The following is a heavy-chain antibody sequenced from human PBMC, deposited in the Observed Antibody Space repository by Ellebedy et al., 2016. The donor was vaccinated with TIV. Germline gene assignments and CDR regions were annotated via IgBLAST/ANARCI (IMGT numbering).Heavy chain of an antibody. Sequence: SETLSLTXTVSGGSTSSSDYYWAWIRQPPGKGLEYIGSVYYTGSAYYNPSLKSRVTMSVDMSKNQFSLKLTSVTAADTAVYYCARALAASGKVTYYYGMDAWGQGTAVTVSS. J-gene: IGHJ6*02. CDR2: VYYTGSA. D-gene: IGHD6-13*01. V-gene: IGHV4-39*01. CDR1: GGSTSSSDYY. CDR3: ARALAASGKVTYYYGMDA.